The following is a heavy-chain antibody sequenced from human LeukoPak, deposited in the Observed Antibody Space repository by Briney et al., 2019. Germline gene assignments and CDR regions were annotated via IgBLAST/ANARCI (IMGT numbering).Heavy chain of an antibody. Sequence: SETLALTCTVSGDSLSSHYWSWIRQPPGKGLEWIGYIYGSGSTHYDPSLRSRVTISEDTSKNQFSLKLTSVTAADTAVYCCARNVGWYSHDSWGQGTLVTVSS. V-gene: IGHV4-59*08. CDR3: ARNVGWYSHDS. CDR1: GDSLSSHY. J-gene: IGHJ4*02. D-gene: IGHD6-19*01. CDR2: IYGSGST.